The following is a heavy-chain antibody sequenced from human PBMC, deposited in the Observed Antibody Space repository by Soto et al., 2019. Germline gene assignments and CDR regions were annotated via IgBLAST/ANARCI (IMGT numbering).Heavy chain of an antibody. CDR1: GASISSTSSGDW. V-gene: IGHV4-4*02. CDR3: AKMVGATLVDY. CDR2: IYHSGST. J-gene: IGHJ4*02. Sequence: QVQLQESGPGLVKPSGTLSLTCTVSGASISSTSSGDWWSWVRQPPGKGLEWIGEIYHSGSTNYNPSLKSRVTMSVDKSKNQISLRLNSVTAADTAVYYCAKMVGATLVDYWGQGTLVTVSS. D-gene: IGHD1-26*01.